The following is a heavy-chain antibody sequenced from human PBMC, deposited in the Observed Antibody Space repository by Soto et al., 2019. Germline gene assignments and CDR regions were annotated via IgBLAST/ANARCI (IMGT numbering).Heavy chain of an antibody. J-gene: IGHJ2*01. CDR2: INHSGST. Sequence: QVRLQQWGAGLSKPSETLPLTCAVYGGSFSDYYWSWIRQSPGKGLEWIGEINHSGSTNYNPSLKSRVTISVDTSKNQFSLKLNSVTAADTAVYYCAREVPSRYFDLWGRGTPVTVSS. D-gene: IGHD3-10*01. V-gene: IGHV4-34*01. CDR1: GGSFSDYY. CDR3: AREVPSRYFDL.